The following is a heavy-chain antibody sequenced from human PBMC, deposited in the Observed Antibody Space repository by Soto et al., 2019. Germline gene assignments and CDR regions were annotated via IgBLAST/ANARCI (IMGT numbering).Heavy chain of an antibody. J-gene: IGHJ6*02. CDR2: MNPNSGNT. CDR1: GYTFTSYD. CDR3: ASPLNPGITCGMDV. V-gene: IGHV1-8*01. Sequence: ASVKVSCKASGYTFTSYDINWVRQATGQGLEWMGWMNPNSGNTGYAQKFQGRVTMTRNTSISTVYMELSSLRSEDTAMYYCASPLNPGITCGMDVWGQGTTATVAS. D-gene: IGHD6-13*01.